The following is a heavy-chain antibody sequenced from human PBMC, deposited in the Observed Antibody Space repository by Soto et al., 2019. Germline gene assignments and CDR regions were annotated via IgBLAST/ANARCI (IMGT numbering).Heavy chain of an antibody. D-gene: IGHD3-16*02. Sequence: GGSLRLSCAASGFTFSSYAMSWVRQAPGKGLEWVSAISGSGGSTYYADSVKGRFTISRDNSKNTLYLQMNSLRAEDTAVYYCTTDRFFRGDYDYVWGSYRYIAFDIWGQGTMVTVSS. CDR3: TTDRFFRGDYDYVWGSYRYIAFDI. CDR2: ISGSGGST. J-gene: IGHJ3*02. V-gene: IGHV3-23*01. CDR1: GFTFSSYA.